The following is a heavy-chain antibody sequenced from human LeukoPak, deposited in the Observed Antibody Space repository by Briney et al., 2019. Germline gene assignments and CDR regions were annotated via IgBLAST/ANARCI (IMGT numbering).Heavy chain of an antibody. V-gene: IGHV3-23*01. Sequence: GGSLRLSCAPSGFTFSSYAMSWVRQAPGKGLEWVSAISGSGGSTYYADSVKGRFTISRDNSKNTLYLQMNSLRAEDTAVYYCAKDLLAYCGGDCYPDYWGQGTLVTVSS. J-gene: IGHJ4*02. CDR2: ISGSGGST. CDR3: AKDLLAYCGGDCYPDY. D-gene: IGHD2-21*02. CDR1: GFTFSSYA.